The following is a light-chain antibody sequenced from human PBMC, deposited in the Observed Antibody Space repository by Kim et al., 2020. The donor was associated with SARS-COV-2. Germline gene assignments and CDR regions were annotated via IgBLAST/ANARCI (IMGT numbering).Light chain of an antibody. CDR1: NSNIENNF. CDR3: AIWDGGLNIGI. J-gene: IGLJ2*01. Sequence: GQKVTSSCTGSNSNIENNFVSGYQQFPGRAPKLLIYDDNRRPSGIPDRFSASKSGTSATLGITGLQPGDEAHYYCAIWDGGLNIGIFGGGTQLTVL. CDR2: DDN. V-gene: IGLV1-51*01.